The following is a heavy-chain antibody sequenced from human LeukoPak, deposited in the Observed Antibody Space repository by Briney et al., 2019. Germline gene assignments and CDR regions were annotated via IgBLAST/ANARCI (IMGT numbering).Heavy chain of an antibody. J-gene: IGHJ6*04. CDR1: GGSISSGGYY. CDR2: IYCSGST. V-gene: IGHV4-31*03. D-gene: IGHD3-10*01. Sequence: SETLSLTCTVSGGSISSGGYYWSWIRRHPGKGLEWIGYIYCSGSTYYNPSLKSRVTISVDTSKNQFSLKLSSVTAADTAVYYCAREGITMVRGVPNYYYGMDVWGKGTTVTVSS. CDR3: AREGITMVRGVPNYYYGMDV.